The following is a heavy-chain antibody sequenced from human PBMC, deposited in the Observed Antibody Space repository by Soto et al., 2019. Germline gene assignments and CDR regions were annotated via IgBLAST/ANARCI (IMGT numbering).Heavy chain of an antibody. J-gene: IGHJ4*02. D-gene: IGHD3-10*01. V-gene: IGHV4-34*01. CDR2: INHSGST. CDR3: ARRPMGLDY. Sequence: PSETLSLTCAVYGGSFSGYYWSWIRQPPGKGLEWIGEINHSGSTNYNPSLKSRVTISVDTSKNQFSLKLSSVTAADTAVYYCARRPMGLDYWCQGTLVTVSS. CDR1: GGSFSGYY.